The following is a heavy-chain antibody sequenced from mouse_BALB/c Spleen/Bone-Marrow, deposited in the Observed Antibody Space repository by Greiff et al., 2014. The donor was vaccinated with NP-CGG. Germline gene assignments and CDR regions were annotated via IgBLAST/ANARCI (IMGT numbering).Heavy chain of an antibody. J-gene: IGHJ1*01. CDR2: INPNNGDT. V-gene: IGHV1-26*01. CDR3: ARGGYYGSSLDWYFDV. Sequence: VQLQQSGPELVKPGASVKMSCKGSGYTFTDYYMKWGKQSHGKSLEGIGDINPNNGDTFYNQKFKGKATLTVDKSSSTAYMQLNSLTSEDSAVYYCARGGYYGSSLDWYFDVWGAGTTVTVSS. D-gene: IGHD1-1*01. CDR1: GYTFTDYY.